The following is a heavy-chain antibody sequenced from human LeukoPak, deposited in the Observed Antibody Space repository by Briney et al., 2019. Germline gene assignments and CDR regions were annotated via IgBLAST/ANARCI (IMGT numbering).Heavy chain of an antibody. J-gene: IGHJ4*02. CDR3: AKDSPSFDY. Sequence: GGSLRLSCEASGFSFSYYAMNWVRQAPGKGLEWVSAILGGGDTTSYADSVKGRFTISRDNSKNTLHLQMNSLSAEDTAVYYCAKDSPSFDYWGQGPLVTVSS. CDR2: ILGGGDTT. V-gene: IGHV3-23*01. CDR1: GFSFSYYA.